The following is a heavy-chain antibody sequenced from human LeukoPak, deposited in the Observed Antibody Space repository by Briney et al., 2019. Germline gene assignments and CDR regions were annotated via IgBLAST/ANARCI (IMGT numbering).Heavy chain of an antibody. J-gene: IGHJ5*02. Sequence: ASVKVSCKASGYTFINNWMHWVRQAPGQGLEWVGLINPTGTTTLYAQKFQGKVTLTRDMSTSTDYMELRSLKSEDTAVYYCARDNSVGDIAWWFDPWGQGTLVTVSS. CDR2: INPTGTTT. CDR1: GYTFINNW. V-gene: IGHV1-46*01. D-gene: IGHD3-10*01. CDR3: ARDNSVGDIAWWFDP.